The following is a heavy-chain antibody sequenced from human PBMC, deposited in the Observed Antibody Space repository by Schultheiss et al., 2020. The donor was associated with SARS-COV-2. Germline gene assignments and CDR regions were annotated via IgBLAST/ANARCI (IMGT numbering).Heavy chain of an antibody. V-gene: IGHV4-39*07. Sequence: SETLSLTCTVSGGSISSSSYYWGWIRQPPGKGLEWIGSIYYSGSTYYNPSLKSLVTISVDTSKNQFSLQLNSVSPEDTAVYFCARAYDAYDYAFDIWGQGTMVTVSS. CDR3: ARAYDAYDYAFDI. CDR1: GGSISSSSYY. D-gene: IGHD5-12*01. J-gene: IGHJ3*02. CDR2: IYYSGST.